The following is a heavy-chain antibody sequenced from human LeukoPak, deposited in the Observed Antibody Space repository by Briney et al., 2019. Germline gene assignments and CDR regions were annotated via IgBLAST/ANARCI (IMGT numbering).Heavy chain of an antibody. J-gene: IGHJ4*02. CDR2: NSSSSSYI. V-gene: IGHV3-21*01. Sequence: PGGSLRLSCAASGFTFSSYTMNWARQAPGKGLEWVSSNSSSSSYIYYVDSVKGRFTISRDNAKNSLYLQMNSLRAEDTAVYYCARDPGDGGYGSGSHSSDYWGQGTLVTVSS. CDR1: GFTFSSYT. CDR3: ARDPGDGGYGSGSHSSDY. D-gene: IGHD3-10*01.